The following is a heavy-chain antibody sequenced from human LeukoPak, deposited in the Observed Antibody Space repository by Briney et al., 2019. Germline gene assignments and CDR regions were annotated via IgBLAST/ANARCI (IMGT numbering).Heavy chain of an antibody. V-gene: IGHV3-9*01. D-gene: IGHD3-9*01. CDR2: ISWNSGSI. CDR3: AKDAHYDILTGYYVY. Sequence: GRSLRLSCAASGFTFDDYAMHWVRQAPGKGLEWVSGISWNSGSIGYADSVKGRFTISRDNAKNSLYLQMNSLRAEDTALYYCAKDAHYDILTGYYVYWGQGTLVTVSS. CDR1: GFTFDDYA. J-gene: IGHJ4*02.